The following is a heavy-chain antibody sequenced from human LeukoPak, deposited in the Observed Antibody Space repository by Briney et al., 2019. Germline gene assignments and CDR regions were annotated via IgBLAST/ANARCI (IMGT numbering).Heavy chain of an antibody. Sequence: SETLSLTCTVSGGSIRSYYWSWIRQPPGKALEWIGYMHNSGSTNYNPSLKSRVTISVDTSNNQFSLKLSSVTAADTAVYYCAREGDCSGGSCWYYMDVWGKGTTVTISS. CDR2: MHNSGST. V-gene: IGHV4-59*01. D-gene: IGHD2-15*01. CDR3: AREGDCSGGSCWYYMDV. J-gene: IGHJ6*03. CDR1: GGSIRSYY.